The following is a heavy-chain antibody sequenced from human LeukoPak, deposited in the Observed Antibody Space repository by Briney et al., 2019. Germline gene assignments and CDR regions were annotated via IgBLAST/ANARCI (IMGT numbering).Heavy chain of an antibody. J-gene: IGHJ3*02. D-gene: IGHD3-22*01. CDR3: ARHDSSGPYNVFDI. CDR1: GGSISSSSYY. V-gene: IGHV4-39*01. Sequence: SETLSLTCTVSGGSISSSSYYWGWIRQPPGKGLEWIGSIYYSGSTYYNPSLKSRVTISVDTSKNQFSLKLSSVTAADTAVYYCARHDSSGPYNVFDIWGQGTMVTVSS. CDR2: IYYSGST.